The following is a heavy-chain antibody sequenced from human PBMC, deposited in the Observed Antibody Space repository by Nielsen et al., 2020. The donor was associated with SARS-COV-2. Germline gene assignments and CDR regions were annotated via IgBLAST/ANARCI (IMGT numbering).Heavy chain of an antibody. CDR1: GGSISSGDYY. D-gene: IGHD3/OR15-3a*01. CDR2: IHYTGST. CDR3: ARGQAPWTLRLDD. V-gene: IGHV4-30-4*01. J-gene: IGHJ4*02. Sequence: SETLSLTCTVSGGSISSGDYYWTWIRQPPGKGLEWIGYIHYTGSTFYDASLKSRVTISPDASRNQFSLQVTSVTAADTAMYFCARGQAPWTLRLDDWGQGTVVIVSS.